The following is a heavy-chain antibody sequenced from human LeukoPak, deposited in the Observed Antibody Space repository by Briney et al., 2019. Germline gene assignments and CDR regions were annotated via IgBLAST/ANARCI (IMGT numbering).Heavy chain of an antibody. J-gene: IGHJ4*02. CDR1: GFTFSDYY. D-gene: IGHD4-23*01. Sequence: GGSLRLSCAASGFTFSDYYMTWIRQPPGKGLEWIPDITSSGTTIYYADSVKGRFTISRDNAKNSLYLQMNSLRAEDTAVYYCARDYGGTSPFDYWGQGTLVTVSS. CDR3: ARDYGGTSPFDY. CDR2: ITSSGTTI. V-gene: IGHV3-11*04.